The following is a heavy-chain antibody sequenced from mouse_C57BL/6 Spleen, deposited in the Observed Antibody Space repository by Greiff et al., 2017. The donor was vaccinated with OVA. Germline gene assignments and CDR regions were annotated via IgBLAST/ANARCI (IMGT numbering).Heavy chain of an antibody. CDR1: GYTFTSYW. Sequence: VQLQQPGAELVKPGASVKMSCKASGYTFTSYWITWVKQRPGQGLEWIGDIYPGSGSTNYNEKFKSKATLTVDTSSSTSYMQLSSLTSEDSAVYNCARNNTVVSRYIDFWGTGTTGTVSS. D-gene: IGHD1-1*01. V-gene: IGHV1-55*01. CDR2: IYPGSGST. CDR3: ARNNTVVSRYIDF. J-gene: IGHJ1*03.